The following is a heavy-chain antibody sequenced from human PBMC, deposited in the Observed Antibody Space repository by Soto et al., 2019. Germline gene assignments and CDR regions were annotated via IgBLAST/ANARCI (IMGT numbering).Heavy chain of an antibody. Sequence: QVQLVESGGGVVQPGRSLRLSCAASGFTFSSYGMHWVRQAPGKGLEWVAVISYDGSNKYYADSVKGRFTISRDNSKNTLYLQMNSLRAEDTAVYYCARGGVPNWFDPWGQGTLVTVSS. CDR1: GFTFSSYG. V-gene: IGHV3-30*03. J-gene: IGHJ5*02. CDR3: ARGGVPNWFDP. CDR2: ISYDGSNK. D-gene: IGHD1-1*01.